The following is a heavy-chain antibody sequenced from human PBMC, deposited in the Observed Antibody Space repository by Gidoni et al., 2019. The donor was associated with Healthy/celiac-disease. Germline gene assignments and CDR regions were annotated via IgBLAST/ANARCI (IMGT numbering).Heavy chain of an antibody. CDR2: IYPGDSET. J-gene: IGHJ4*02. Sequence: ISGKGLEWMGIIYPGDSETSYSPSFQGQVTISADKSISTAYLQWSSLKASDTAMYYCARFGGADFDWLLGPYYFDYWGQGTLVTVSS. D-gene: IGHD3-9*01. V-gene: IGHV5-51*01. CDR3: ARFGGADFDWLLGPYYFDY.